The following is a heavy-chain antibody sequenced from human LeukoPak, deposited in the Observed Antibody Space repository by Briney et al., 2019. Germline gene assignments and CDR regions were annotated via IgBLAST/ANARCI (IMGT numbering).Heavy chain of an antibody. Sequence: GRSLRLSCAASGFTFDDYAMHCVRQAPGKGLEWVSGITWNRDNIGYGDSVKGRFTISRDNVKNVLYLQMTSLRPEDMALYYCAKDLSIAITSALVLDVWGQGTTVIVSS. D-gene: IGHD3-3*01. CDR1: GFTFDDYA. J-gene: IGHJ6*02. CDR2: ITWNRDNI. V-gene: IGHV3-9*03. CDR3: AKDLSIAITSALVLDV.